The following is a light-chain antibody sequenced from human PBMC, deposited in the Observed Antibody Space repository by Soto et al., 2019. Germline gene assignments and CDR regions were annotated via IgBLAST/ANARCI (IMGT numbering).Light chain of an antibody. CDR2: GAS. CDR3: QQYGRSPPEFT. J-gene: IGKJ3*01. V-gene: IGKV3-20*01. Sequence: EIVLTQSPGTLSLSAGERATLSCRASQTISSNYLAWYQQKPGQAPRLLIFGASYRATGIPDRFSGSGSGTDFTLTINRLEPEDFAVYYCQQYGRSPPEFTFGPGTKVDIK. CDR1: QTISSNY.